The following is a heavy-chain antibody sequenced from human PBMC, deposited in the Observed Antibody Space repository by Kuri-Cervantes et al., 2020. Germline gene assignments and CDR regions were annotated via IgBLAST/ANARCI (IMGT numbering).Heavy chain of an antibody. CDR2: LTASHAGT. J-gene: IGHJ4*02. Sequence: GESLKISCAASGFTFSSYSMNWVRLAPGRGLEWASTLTASHAGTYYADTVKGRFTISGDNSKNTLYLQMNRLRAEDTAVYYCTTDSSGYYYFDYWGQGTLVTVSS. CDR1: GFTFSSYS. D-gene: IGHD3-22*01. CDR3: TTDSSGYYYFDY. V-gene: IGHV3-23*01.